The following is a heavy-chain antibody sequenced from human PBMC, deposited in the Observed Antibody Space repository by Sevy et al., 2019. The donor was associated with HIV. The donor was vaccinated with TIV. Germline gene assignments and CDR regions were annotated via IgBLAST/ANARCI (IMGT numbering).Heavy chain of an antibody. CDR2: ISGSGGNT. CDR3: AKGYSSNYYGIFDY. D-gene: IGHD6-13*01. Sequence: GGSLRLSCAASAFIFTNYAMTWVRQPPGKGLEWVSTISGSGGNTYYADSVKGRFTISRDNSRSTLYLQMNSLRAEDTALYYCAKGYSSNYYGIFDYWGQGALVTVSS. J-gene: IGHJ4*02. CDR1: AFIFTNYA. V-gene: IGHV3-23*01.